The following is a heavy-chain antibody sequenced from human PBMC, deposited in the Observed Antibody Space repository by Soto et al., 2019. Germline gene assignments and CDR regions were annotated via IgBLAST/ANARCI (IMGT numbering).Heavy chain of an antibody. J-gene: IGHJ4*02. CDR2: IHWNSDNI. D-gene: IGHD6-19*01. CDR3: ARDTLPVTGTD. Sequence: EVQLVESGGGLVQPGRSLRLSCAASGFTFGDSVMHWVRQVPGKGLEWVSGIHWNSDNIGYADSVKGRFTISRDNAKNSLYLQMNCLRVEDTAFYYCARDTLPVTGTDWGPGTLVTVSS. CDR1: GFTFGDSV. V-gene: IGHV3-9*01.